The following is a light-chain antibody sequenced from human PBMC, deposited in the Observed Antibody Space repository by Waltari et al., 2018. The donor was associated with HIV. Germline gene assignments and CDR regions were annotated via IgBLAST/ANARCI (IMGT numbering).Light chain of an antibody. CDR1: TLPRNI. Sequence: SYELTQPPSASVSPGQTPRITCSGDTLPRNIAHWYQQKSAQAPVLDIYDDIKRPSGIPERFSGSSSGTMAILTISGAQVEDEADYYCYSTESNGNHRVFGGGTKLTVL. J-gene: IGLJ3*02. CDR3: YSTESNGNHRV. V-gene: IGLV3-10*01. CDR2: DDI.